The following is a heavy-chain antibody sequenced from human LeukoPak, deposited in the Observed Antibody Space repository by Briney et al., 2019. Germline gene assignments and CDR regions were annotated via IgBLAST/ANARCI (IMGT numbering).Heavy chain of an antibody. D-gene: IGHD3-3*01. CDR1: GLNFITSS. CDR2: ITVASGNT. CDR3: VAGTLGY. Sequence: GASVKVSCKTFGLNFITSSIYWVRQAPGQRLEWLGWITVASGNTRYSDNLQGRVTLTRDTSANTLYLDLSDLRSEDTAVYYCVAGTLGYWGQGTLVTVS. V-gene: IGHV1-3*01. J-gene: IGHJ4*02.